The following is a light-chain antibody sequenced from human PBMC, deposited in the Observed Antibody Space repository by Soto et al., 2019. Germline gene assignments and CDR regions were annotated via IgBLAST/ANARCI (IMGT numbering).Light chain of an antibody. CDR3: SSYTSSSTLYV. CDR2: DVS. V-gene: IGLV2-14*01. CDR1: SSDVSGYNY. J-gene: IGLJ1*01. Sequence: QSALTQPASVSGSPGQSITISCTGTSSDVSGYNYVSWYQQHPGKAPKLMIYDVSNRPSGVSNRFSGSKSGNTASLTISGLQAEDEADYYCSSYTSSSTLYVFGTGTKLIVL.